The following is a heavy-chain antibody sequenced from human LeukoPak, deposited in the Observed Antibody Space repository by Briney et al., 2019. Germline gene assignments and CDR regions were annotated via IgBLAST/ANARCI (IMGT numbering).Heavy chain of an antibody. J-gene: IGHJ4*02. V-gene: IGHV1-58*01. CDR2: IVVGSGNT. CDR1: GFTFTSSA. CDR3: AASPEYYDSSGYSYYFDY. Sequence: ASVKVSCKASGFTFTSSAVQWVRQARGHRLEWVGWIVVGSGNTNYAQKFQERVTITRDMSTSTAYMELSSLRSEDTAVYYCAASPEYYDSSGYSYYFDYWGQGTLVTVSS. D-gene: IGHD3-22*01.